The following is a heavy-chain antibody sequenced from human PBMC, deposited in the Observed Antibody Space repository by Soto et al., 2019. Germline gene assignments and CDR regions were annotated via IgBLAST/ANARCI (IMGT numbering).Heavy chain of an antibody. D-gene: IGHD3-16*01. V-gene: IGHV3-30*18. CDR3: VQDRGPFGDGRERGDY. Sequence: QVQLVESGGGVVQPGRSLRLSCAASGFIFSRCGMHWVRQAPGKGLEWVAFISYDGINKYYEDSVKGRFAISRDNSKNTLYLQMNGLSADDTAVYYCVQDRGPFGDGRERGDYWGQGTLVAVSS. J-gene: IGHJ4*02. CDR1: GFIFSRCG. CDR2: ISYDGINK.